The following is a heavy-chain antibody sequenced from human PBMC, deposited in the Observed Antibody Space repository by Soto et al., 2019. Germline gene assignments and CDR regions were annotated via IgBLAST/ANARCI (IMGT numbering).Heavy chain of an antibody. CDR3: ARSVERHFEF. CDR2: ITSDERTI. D-gene: IGHD1-1*01. Sequence: VQLVESGGGLVQPGGSLGLSCSASGFTFRVYSMNWVRQAPGKGLEWVSYITSDERTIHYADSVKGRFTISRDNARHSVYLPMASLRAEGTAVYCSARSVERHFEFWCQGIRVTVS. CDR1: GFTFRVYS. J-gene: IGHJ4*02. V-gene: IGHV3-48*01.